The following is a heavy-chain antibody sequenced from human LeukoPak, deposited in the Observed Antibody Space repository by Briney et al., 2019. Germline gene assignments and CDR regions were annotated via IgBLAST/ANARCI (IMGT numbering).Heavy chain of an antibody. V-gene: IGHV3-33*01. D-gene: IGHD4/OR15-4a*01. CDR1: GFTFSSYG. J-gene: IGHJ6*02. CDR2: IWYDGSNK. CDR3: ARVEGRTILYGMDV. Sequence: GGSLRLSCAASGFTFSSYGMHWVRQAPGKGLEWVAVIWYDGSNKYYADSVKGRFTISRDNSKNTLYLQVNSLRAEDTAVYYCARVEGRTILYGMDVWGQGTTVTVSS.